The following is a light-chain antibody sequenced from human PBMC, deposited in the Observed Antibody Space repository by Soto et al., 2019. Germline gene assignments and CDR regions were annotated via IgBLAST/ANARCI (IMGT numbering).Light chain of an antibody. CDR3: QQYNSYSPST. Sequence: DIQMTQSPSTLSASVGDRVTITCRASQSISSWLAWYQQKPGKAPKLLIYKASSLESGVPSRFXSSGSGTEFTLTISSLQPDDFATYYCQQYNSYSPSTFGQGTKVEIK. J-gene: IGKJ1*01. CDR2: KAS. CDR1: QSISSW. V-gene: IGKV1-5*03.